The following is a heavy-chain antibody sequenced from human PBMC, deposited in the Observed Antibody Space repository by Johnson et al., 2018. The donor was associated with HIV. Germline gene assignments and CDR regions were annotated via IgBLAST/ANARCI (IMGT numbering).Heavy chain of an antibody. Sequence: QVQLVESGGGVVQPGRSLRLSCAASGFTFSSYGMHWVRQAPGKGLEWVAVISYDGSNKYYADSVKGRFTISRDNSKNTLYLQMNSLRAEDTAVYYCARVATHAFDIWGQGTMVTVSS. D-gene: IGHD1-26*01. CDR3: ARVATHAFDI. J-gene: IGHJ3*02. CDR2: ISYDGSNK. CDR1: GFTFSSYG. V-gene: IGHV3-30*03.